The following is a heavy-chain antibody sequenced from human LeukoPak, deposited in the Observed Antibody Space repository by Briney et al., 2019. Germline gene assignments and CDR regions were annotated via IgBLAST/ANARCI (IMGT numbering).Heavy chain of an antibody. CDR1: GYTFTSYT. D-gene: IGHD6-19*01. J-gene: IGHJ3*02. CDR3: ARGIAVAVSDAFDI. Sequence: ASVTVSCKASGYTFTSYTMNWVRQAPGQGLEWMGWINTNTGNPTYAQGFTGRFVFSLDTSVSTAYLQISSLKAEDTAVYYCARGIAVAVSDAFDIWGQGTMVTVSS. CDR2: INTNTGNP. V-gene: IGHV7-4-1*02.